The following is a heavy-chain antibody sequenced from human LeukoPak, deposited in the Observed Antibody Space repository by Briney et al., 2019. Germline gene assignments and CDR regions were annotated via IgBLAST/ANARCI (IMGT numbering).Heavy chain of an antibody. CDR2: ISYGGSNK. CDR3: AKERATETRRFDY. V-gene: IGHV3-30*18. CDR1: GFTFSRYG. Sequence: PGRSLRLSCAASGFTFSRYGMHWVRQAPGKGLEWVAVISYGGSNKNYADSVKGRFTISRDNSKNTLYLQMNSLRPEDAAVYYCAKERATETRRFDYWGQGTLVTVSS. J-gene: IGHJ4*02.